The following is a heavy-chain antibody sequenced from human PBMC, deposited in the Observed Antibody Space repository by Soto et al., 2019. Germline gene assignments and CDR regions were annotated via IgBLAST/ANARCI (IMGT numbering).Heavy chain of an antibody. Sequence: WASVKVSCKASGYTFTSYGISWVRQAPGQGLEWMGWISAYNGNTNYAQKLQGRVTMTTDTSTSTAYMELRSLRSDDTAVYYRARGLSSTRRGRPDAFVIWGPGIMVTV. CDR3: ARGLSSTRRGRPDAFVI. J-gene: IGHJ3*02. D-gene: IGHD3-16*01. CDR1: GYTFTSYG. V-gene: IGHV1-18*01. CDR2: ISAYNGNT.